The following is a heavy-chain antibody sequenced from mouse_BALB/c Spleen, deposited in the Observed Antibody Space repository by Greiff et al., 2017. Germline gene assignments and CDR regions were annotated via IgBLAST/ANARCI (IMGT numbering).Heavy chain of an antibody. CDR1: GFTFSSFG. V-gene: IGHV5-17*02. Sequence: EVQRVESGGGLVQPGGSRKLSCAASGFTFSSFGMHWVRQAPEKGLEWVAYISSGSSTIYYADTVKGRFTISRDNPKNTLFLQMTSLRSEDTAMYYCARSDYDGGGYAMDYWGQGTSVTVSS. D-gene: IGHD2-4*01. CDR3: ARSDYDGGGYAMDY. CDR2: ISSGSSTI. J-gene: IGHJ4*01.